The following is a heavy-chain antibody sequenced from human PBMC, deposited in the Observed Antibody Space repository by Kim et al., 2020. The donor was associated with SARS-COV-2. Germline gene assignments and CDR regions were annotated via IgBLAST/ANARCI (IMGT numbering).Heavy chain of an antibody. CDR3: ARVLEGYSSGWHFDY. CDR2: IYYRGST. D-gene: IGHD6-19*01. Sequence: SETLSLTCTVSGGSISSYYWSWIRQPPGKGLEWIGYIYYRGSTNYNPSLKSRVTISVDTSKNKFSLKLSSVTAADTAVYYCARVLEGYSSGWHFDYWGQGTLVTVSS. CDR1: GGSISSYY. V-gene: IGHV4-59*13. J-gene: IGHJ4*02.